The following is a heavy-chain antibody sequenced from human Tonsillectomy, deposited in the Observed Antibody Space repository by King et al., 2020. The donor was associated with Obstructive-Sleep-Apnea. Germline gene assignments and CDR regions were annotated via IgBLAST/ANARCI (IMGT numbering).Heavy chain of an antibody. V-gene: IGHV4-39*07. CDR2: IYYSGST. CDR1: GGSISSSSYY. D-gene: IGHD3-22*01. CDR3: ASLPYYYDSSGYYY. Sequence: QLQESGPGLVKPSETLSLTCTVSGGSISSSSYYWGWIRQPPGKGLEWIGSIYYSGSTYYNPSLKSRVTISVDTSKNQFSLKLSFVTAADTAVYYCASLPYYYDSSGYYYWGQGTLVTVSS. J-gene: IGHJ4*02.